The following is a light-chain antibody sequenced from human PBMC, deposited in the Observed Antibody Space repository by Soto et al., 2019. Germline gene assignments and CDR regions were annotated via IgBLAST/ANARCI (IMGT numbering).Light chain of an antibody. CDR2: DVT. V-gene: IGLV2-14*03. CDR3: SSYTSSSTLV. CDR1: TSDVGAYNY. J-gene: IGLJ3*02. Sequence: QSALTQPASVSGSLGQSITISCTGTTSDVGAYNYVSWYQQHPGQAPQLVIYDVTNRPSGVSNRFSGSKSGNTASLTISGLQAEDEANYYCSSYTSSSTLVFGGGTKLTVL.